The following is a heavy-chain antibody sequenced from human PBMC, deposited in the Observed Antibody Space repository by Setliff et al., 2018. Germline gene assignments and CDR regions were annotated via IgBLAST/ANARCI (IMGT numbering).Heavy chain of an antibody. D-gene: IGHD1-26*01. CDR1: GGSISSDSDY. CDR3: TKGRVGLAARAGY. V-gene: IGHV4-61*02. CDR2: IYASGST. Sequence: SGTLSLTCTVSGGSISSDSDYWSWIRQSAGKGLEWIGRIYASGSTEYNPSLGSRVTISVDTSRNQSSLQLSSVTSADTAIYYCTKGRVGLAARAGYWGQGTQVTVSS. J-gene: IGHJ4*02.